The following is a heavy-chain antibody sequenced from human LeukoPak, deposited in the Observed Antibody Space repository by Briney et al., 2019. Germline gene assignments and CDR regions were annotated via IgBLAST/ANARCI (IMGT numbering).Heavy chain of an antibody. CDR2: ISGSGENT. CDR1: GFTFNTYA. Sequence: GGSLRLSCAASGFTFNTYAMNWVRQAPGKGLERVSSISGSGENTYYADSVKGRFTISRDNSKNTLSLQMNSLRAEDTAVYYCAKGSVNYGILTGSYFDYWGQGTLVTVSS. D-gene: IGHD3-9*01. CDR3: AKGSVNYGILTGSYFDY. V-gene: IGHV3-23*01. J-gene: IGHJ4*02.